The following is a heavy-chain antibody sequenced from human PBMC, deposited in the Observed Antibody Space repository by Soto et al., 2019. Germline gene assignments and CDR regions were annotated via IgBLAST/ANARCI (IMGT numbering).Heavy chain of an antibody. CDR2: ISSSGSTI. V-gene: IGHV3-48*02. D-gene: IGHD5-12*01. CDR3: ARDVSGLNWFDP. CDR1: GFTFSSYS. Sequence: GGSLRLSCAASGFTFSSYSMNWVRQAPGKGLEWVSSISSSGSTIYYADSVKGRFTISRDNAKNSLYLQMNSLRDEDTAVYYCARDVSGLNWFDPWGQGTLVTVSS. J-gene: IGHJ5*02.